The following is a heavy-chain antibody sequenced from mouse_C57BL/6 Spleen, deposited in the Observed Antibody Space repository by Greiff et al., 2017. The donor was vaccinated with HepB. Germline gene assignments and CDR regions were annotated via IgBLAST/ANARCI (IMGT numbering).Heavy chain of an antibody. CDR3: ARSYYSKDYAMDY. CDR1: GYAFSSYW. J-gene: IGHJ4*01. Sequence: LQESGAELVKPGASVKISCKASGYAFSSYWMNWVKQRPGKGLEWIGQIYPGDGDTNYNGKFKGKATLTADKSSSTAYMQLSSLTSEDSAVYFCARSYYSKDYAMDYWGQGTSVTVSS. D-gene: IGHD2-5*01. CDR2: IYPGDGDT. V-gene: IGHV1-80*01.